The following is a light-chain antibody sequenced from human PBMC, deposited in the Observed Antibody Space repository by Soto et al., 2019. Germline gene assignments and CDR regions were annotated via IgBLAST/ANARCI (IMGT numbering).Light chain of an antibody. V-gene: IGKV1-5*01. Sequence: DIQMTQSPSTLSASVGDRVTITCRASRGISNWLAWYQHRPGIAPKLLIFDASILQSGVPSRFSGSGYGTAFTHTVSRLQTDDFATYYCQQYGSFSPFTFGGGTNVEI. J-gene: IGKJ4*01. CDR2: DAS. CDR3: QQYGSFSPFT. CDR1: RGISNW.